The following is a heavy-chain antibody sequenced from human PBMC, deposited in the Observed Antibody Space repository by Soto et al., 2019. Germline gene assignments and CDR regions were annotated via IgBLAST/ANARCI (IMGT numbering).Heavy chain of an antibody. CDR2: IYYNGGT. CDR3: ARQEGYISGCHGY. J-gene: IGHJ4*02. D-gene: IGHD6-19*01. V-gene: IGHV4-39*01. CDR1: GGSISSSSYY. Sequence: QLQLQESGPGLLRPSETLSLTCTVSGGSISSSSYYWGWIRQSPGKGLEWIGSIYYNGGTHYNPSLNGRVTISVDTSKNQLSLRLSSVTAADTAVYYCARQEGYISGCHGYWGQGVLVTVSS.